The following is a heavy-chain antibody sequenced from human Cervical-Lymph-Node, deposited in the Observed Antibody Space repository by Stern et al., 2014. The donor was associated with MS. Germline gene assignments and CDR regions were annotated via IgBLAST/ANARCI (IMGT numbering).Heavy chain of an antibody. CDR3: ARAYHYDSSGYYPGYYYYGMDV. J-gene: IGHJ6*02. CDR2: IIPIFGTA. D-gene: IGHD3-22*01. Sequence: QVQLVQSGAEVKKPGSSVKVSCKASGGTFSSYAISWVRQAPGQGLEWMGGIIPIFGTANYAQKFQGRVTITADESTSTAYMELSSLRSEDTAVYYCARAYHYDSSGYYPGYYYYGMDVWGQGTTVTVSS. V-gene: IGHV1-69*01. CDR1: GGTFSSYA.